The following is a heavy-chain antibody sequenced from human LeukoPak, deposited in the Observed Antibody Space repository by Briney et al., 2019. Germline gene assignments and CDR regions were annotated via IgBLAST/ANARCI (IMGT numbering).Heavy chain of an antibody. Sequence: QPGRSLRLSCAASGFTFDDYAMHWVRQAPGKGLEWVSGISWNSGSIGYADSVKGRFTISRDNAKNSLYLQMNSLRAEDTALYYCAKTGGYSSSWYGFDYWGQGTLVTVSS. CDR2: ISWNSGSI. J-gene: IGHJ4*02. CDR1: GFTFDDYA. D-gene: IGHD6-13*01. CDR3: AKTGGYSSSWYGFDY. V-gene: IGHV3-9*01.